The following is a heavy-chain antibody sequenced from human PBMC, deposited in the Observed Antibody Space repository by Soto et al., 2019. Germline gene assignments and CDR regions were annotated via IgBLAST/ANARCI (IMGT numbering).Heavy chain of an antibody. CDR3: ARDAIPSPAHNWFDP. J-gene: IGHJ5*02. V-gene: IGHV1-69*12. Sequence: QVQLVQSGAEVKKPGSSVKVSCKASGGTFSSYAISWVRQAPGQGLEWMGGIIPIFGTANYAQKFQGRVTIAADDSTSPDYLELSSLRSEDTAVYYWARDAIPSPAHNWFDPWGQGTLVTVSS. CDR2: IIPIFGTA. D-gene: IGHD2-21*01. CDR1: GGTFSSYA.